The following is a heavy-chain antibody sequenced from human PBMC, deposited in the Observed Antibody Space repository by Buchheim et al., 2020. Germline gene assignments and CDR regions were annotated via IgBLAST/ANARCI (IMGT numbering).Heavy chain of an antibody. CDR2: ISYDGSNK. V-gene: IGHV3-30-3*01. CDR1: GFTFSSYA. CDR3: ARDRSNYDPTLYYYYGMDV. Sequence: QVQLMESGGGVVQPGRSLRLSCAASGFTFSSYAMHWVRQAPGKGLEWVAVISYDGSNKYYADSVKGRFTISRDNSKNTLYLQMNSLRAEDTAVYYCARDRSNYDPTLYYYYGMDVWGQGTT. D-gene: IGHD3-22*01. J-gene: IGHJ6*02.